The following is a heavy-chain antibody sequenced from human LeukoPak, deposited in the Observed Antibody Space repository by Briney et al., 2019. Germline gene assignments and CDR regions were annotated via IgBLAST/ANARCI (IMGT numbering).Heavy chain of an antibody. V-gene: IGHV4-59*01. CDR2: IYYSGST. CDR1: GGSLSSYY. CDR3: ARGIPGIAAAAYFDY. Sequence: SETLSLTCTVSGGSLSSYYWNWIRQAPGKGLEWIGYIYYSGSTNYNPSLKSRVTISVDTSKNQFSLKLSSVTAADTAVYYCARGIPGIAAAAYFDYWGQGTLVTVSS. J-gene: IGHJ4*02. D-gene: IGHD6-13*01.